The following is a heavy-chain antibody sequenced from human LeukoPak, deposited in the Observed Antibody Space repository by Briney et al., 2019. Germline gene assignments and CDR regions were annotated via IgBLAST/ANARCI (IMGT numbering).Heavy chain of an antibody. CDR1: GGSFSGYY. CDR2: INHSGST. CDR3: ASVTAIKNNDY. V-gene: IGHV4-34*01. Sequence: SETLSLTCAVYGGSFSGYYLSWVRQPPGKGLEWIGEINHSGSTNYNPSLKSRVTISVDTSKNQFSLKLSSVTAADTAVYYCASVTAIKNNDYWGQGTLVTVSS. J-gene: IGHJ4*02. D-gene: IGHD2-2*02.